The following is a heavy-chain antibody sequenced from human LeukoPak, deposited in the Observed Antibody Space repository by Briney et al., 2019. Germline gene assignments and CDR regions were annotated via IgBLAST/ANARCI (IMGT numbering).Heavy chain of an antibody. CDR2: IYYSGST. D-gene: IGHD3-10*01. CDR3: ARHDNGSGRASSSSLDY. Sequence: SETLSLTCTVSGGSISSYYWSWIRQPPGKGLEWIGYIYYSGSTNYNPSLESRVTISVDTSKNQFSLKLSSVTAADTAVYYCARHDNGSGRASSSSLDYWGQGTLVTVSS. CDR1: GGSISSYY. J-gene: IGHJ4*02. V-gene: IGHV4-59*01.